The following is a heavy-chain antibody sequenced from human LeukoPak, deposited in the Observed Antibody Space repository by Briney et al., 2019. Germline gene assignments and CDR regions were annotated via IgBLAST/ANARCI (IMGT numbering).Heavy chain of an antibody. D-gene: IGHD3-10*01. CDR1: GDSVSSNSAA. Sequence: SQTLSLTCAISGDSVSSNSAAWNWIRQSPSRGLGWLGRTYYRSKWYNDYAVSVKSRITINPDTSKNQFSLQLNSVTPEDTAVYYCAREVEYYYGSGRVPWFDPWGQGTLVTVSS. CDR2: TYYRSKWYN. V-gene: IGHV6-1*01. J-gene: IGHJ5*02. CDR3: AREVEYYYGSGRVPWFDP.